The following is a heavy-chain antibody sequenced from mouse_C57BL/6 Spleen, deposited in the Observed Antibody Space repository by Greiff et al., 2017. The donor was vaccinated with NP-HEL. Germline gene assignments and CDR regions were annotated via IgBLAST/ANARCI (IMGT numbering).Heavy chain of an antibody. CDR1: GITFSDYG. Sequence: EVQVVESGGGLVKPGGSLKLSCAASGITFSDYGMHWVRQAPEKGLEWVAYISSGSSTIYYADTVKGRFTISRDNAKNTLFLPMTSLRSEDTAMYYCARDGYYSYWGQGTLVTVSA. D-gene: IGHD2-3*01. J-gene: IGHJ3*01. CDR2: ISSGSSTI. CDR3: ARDGYYSY. V-gene: IGHV5-17*01.